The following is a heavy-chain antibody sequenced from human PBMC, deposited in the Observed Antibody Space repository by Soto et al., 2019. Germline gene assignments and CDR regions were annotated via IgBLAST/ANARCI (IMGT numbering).Heavy chain of an antibody. CDR3: AREKGYGDYDY. D-gene: IGHD4-17*01. CDR2: IYYSGTT. J-gene: IGHJ4*02. Sequence: WTWLRQPPGKGLEWVGYIYYSGTTYYNPSLRSRVVISVDRSKNQFSLKLGSVTAADTAVYYCAREKGYGDYDYWGQGTLVTVSS. V-gene: IGHV4-31*02.